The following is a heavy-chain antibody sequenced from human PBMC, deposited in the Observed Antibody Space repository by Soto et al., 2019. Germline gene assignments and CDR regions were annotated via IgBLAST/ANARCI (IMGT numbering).Heavy chain of an antibody. CDR2: ISIYSLKT. Sequence: ASVKVSCKASGYTFTNFGISWVRQAQAPGQGLEWMGWISIYSLKTYYAQNFRGRVTMTTDTSTSTAYMELRSLRSADTAVYYCARGGHIAVVTASFDYWGQGTLVTVSS. J-gene: IGHJ4*02. CDR3: ARGGHIAVVTASFDY. CDR1: GYTFTNFG. V-gene: IGHV1-18*01. D-gene: IGHD2-21*02.